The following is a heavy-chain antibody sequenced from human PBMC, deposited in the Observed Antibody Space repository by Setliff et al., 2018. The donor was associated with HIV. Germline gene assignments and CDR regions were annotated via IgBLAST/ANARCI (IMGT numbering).Heavy chain of an antibody. CDR1: GYTFTSHT. CDR2: INDGNGDA. D-gene: IGHD3-3*01. CDR3: ARAGMNYDSRTGGWGGPFDL. V-gene: IGHV1-3*03. Sequence: GASVKVSCKASGYTFTSHTIHWLRQAPGQSLEWMGWINDGNGDATYSPEFQDRVAFTRDKSANTAYMQLRSLRSTDRAVYYCARAGMNYDSRTGGWGGPFDLWGQGTVVTVSS. J-gene: IGHJ3*01.